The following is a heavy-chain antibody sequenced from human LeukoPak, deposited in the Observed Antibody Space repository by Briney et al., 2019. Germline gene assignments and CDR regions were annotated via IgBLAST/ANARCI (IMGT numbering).Heavy chain of an antibody. J-gene: IGHJ4*02. CDR2: INHSGST. CDR1: GGSFSGYY. CDR3: ASGVAPDYGGNSGYYFDY. V-gene: IGHV4-34*01. D-gene: IGHD4-23*01. Sequence: SETLSLTCAVYGGSFSGYYWSWIRQPPGKGLEWIGEINHSGSTNYNPSLKSRVTISVDTSKNQFSLKLSSVTAADTAVYYCASGVAPDYGGNSGYYFDYWGQGTLVTVSS.